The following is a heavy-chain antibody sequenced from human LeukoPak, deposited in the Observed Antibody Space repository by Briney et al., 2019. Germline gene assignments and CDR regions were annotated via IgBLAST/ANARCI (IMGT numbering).Heavy chain of an antibody. Sequence: GGSLRLSCAASGFTFSDYYMSWIRQAPGKGLEWGSYISSSGSTINYADSVKGRFTISRNNAKNSLYLQMNNLRAEDTAVYYCARDLNDYGDYPDVFDIWGQGTMVTVSS. CDR3: ARDLNDYGDYPDVFDI. CDR2: ISSSGSTI. V-gene: IGHV3-11*04. CDR1: GFTFSDYY. J-gene: IGHJ3*02. D-gene: IGHD4-17*01.